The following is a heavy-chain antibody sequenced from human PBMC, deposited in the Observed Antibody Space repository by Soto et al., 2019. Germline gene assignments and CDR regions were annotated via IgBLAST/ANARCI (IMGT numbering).Heavy chain of an antibody. CDR1: GYTFTESD. D-gene: IGHD3-3*01. CDR2: MNTNTGNT. CDR3: ARVVRLFGGHAGY. J-gene: IGHJ4*02. V-gene: IGHV1-8*01. Sequence: QVLLVQSGADVKKPGASVKVSCKTSGYTFTESDINWVRQAPGQGLAWMGWMNTNTGNTGYAQKFRGRVTMTRDTSISTAYMELRRLRSEDTAVYYCARVVRLFGGHAGYWGQGTLVTVSS.